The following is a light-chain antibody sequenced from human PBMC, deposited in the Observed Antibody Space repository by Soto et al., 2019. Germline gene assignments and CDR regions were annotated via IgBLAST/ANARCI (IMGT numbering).Light chain of an antibody. CDR1: QSVSNY. J-gene: IGKJ1*01. Sequence: IVVTQSPTTLSLSPGQRPTIACRASQSVSNYLAWYQQKPGQAPRILIYDASNRATGIPARFSGSGSGTDFTLTISSLEPEDFAVYYCQQRSNWPTFGQGTKVDIK. CDR2: DAS. V-gene: IGKV3-11*01. CDR3: QQRSNWPT.